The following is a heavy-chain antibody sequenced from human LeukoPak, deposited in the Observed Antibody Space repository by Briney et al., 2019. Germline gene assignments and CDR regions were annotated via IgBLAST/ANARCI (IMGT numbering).Heavy chain of an antibody. V-gene: IGHV4-59*08. CDR3: AVGATHYYMDV. CDR1: GGSIRGYY. J-gene: IGHJ6*03. CDR2: IYYSGST. Sequence: PSETLSLTCTVSGGSIRGYYWSWVRQPPGKGLEWIAYIYYSGSTNYNPSLKSRVTISLDTSKDQFSLKLSSVTAADTAVYYCAVGATHYYMDVWGKGTTVTVSS. D-gene: IGHD3-16*01.